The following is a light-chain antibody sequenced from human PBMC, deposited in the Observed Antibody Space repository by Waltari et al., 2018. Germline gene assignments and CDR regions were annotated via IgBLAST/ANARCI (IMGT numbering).Light chain of an antibody. CDR3: AAWDDTLSAVM. V-gene: IGLV1-47*01. Sequence: QSVLTQPPSASGTPGQRVTISCSGSRSNIELNYVYWYQQLPGAAPKLLISKTDQRPSGVPDRFSASKAGTSASLVISGLRSEDEADYYCAAWDDTLSAVMFGGGTTMTVL. CDR2: KTD. J-gene: IGLJ3*02. CDR1: RSNIELNY.